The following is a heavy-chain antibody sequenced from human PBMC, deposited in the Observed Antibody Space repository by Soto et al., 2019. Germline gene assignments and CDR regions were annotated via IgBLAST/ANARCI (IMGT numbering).Heavy chain of an antibody. V-gene: IGHV1-69*02. Sequence: QVQLVQSGAEVKTPGSSVKVSCTASGDTFNFYTLSWVRQAPGQGLEWMGRIIPMLGMSNYAQKFQGRVTXIXEKXTRTVYMVLSGLRSEDTALYYCATNYGSGSTHFDNWGQGTLVTVSS. CDR3: ATNYGSGSTHFDN. CDR1: GDTFNFYT. CDR2: IIPMLGMS. J-gene: IGHJ4*02. D-gene: IGHD3-10*01.